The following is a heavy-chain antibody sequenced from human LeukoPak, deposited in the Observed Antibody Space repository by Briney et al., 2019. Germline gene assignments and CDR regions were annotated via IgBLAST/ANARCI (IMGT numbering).Heavy chain of an antibody. CDR3: ASSNAAAGAALGY. Sequence: SVKVSCKASGYTFTYRYLHWVRQAPGQALEWMGWITPFNGNTNYAQKFQDRVTITRDRSMSTAYMELSSLRSEDTAMYYYASSNAAAGAALGYWGQGTLVTVSS. CDR1: GYTFTYRY. D-gene: IGHD6-13*01. CDR2: ITPFNGNT. J-gene: IGHJ4*02. V-gene: IGHV1-45*02.